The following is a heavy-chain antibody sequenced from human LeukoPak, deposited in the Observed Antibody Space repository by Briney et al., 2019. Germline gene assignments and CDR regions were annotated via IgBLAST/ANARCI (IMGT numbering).Heavy chain of an antibody. J-gene: IGHJ3*02. V-gene: IGHV3-23*01. CDR3: AKTTYYYDSSGSRDAFDI. CDR1: GFSFNTYA. Sequence: GGSLRLSCAASGFSFNTYAMSWVRQAPGKGLEWVSAISGSGGSTYYADSVKGRFTISRDNSKNTLYLQMNSLRAEDTAVYYCAKTTYYYDSSGSRDAFDIWGQGTMVTVSS. CDR2: ISGSGGST. D-gene: IGHD3-22*01.